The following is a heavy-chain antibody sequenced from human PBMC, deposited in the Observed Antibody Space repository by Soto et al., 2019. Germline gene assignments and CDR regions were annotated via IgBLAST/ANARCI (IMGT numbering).Heavy chain of an antibody. CDR2: ISGSGGST. CDR3: AKALYQLVLFYWFDP. V-gene: IGHV3-23*01. Sequence: GGSLRLSCAASGFTFSSYAMSWVRQAPGKGLEWVSAISGSGGSTYYADSVKGRFTISRDNSKNTLYLQMNSLRAEDTAVYYCAKALYQLVLFYWFDPWGQGTLVTVSS. J-gene: IGHJ5*02. CDR1: GFTFSSYA. D-gene: IGHD6-13*01.